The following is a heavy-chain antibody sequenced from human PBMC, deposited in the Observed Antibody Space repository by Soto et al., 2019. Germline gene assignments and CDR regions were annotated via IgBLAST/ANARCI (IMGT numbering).Heavy chain of an antibody. CDR1: VYTFSNYG. V-gene: IGHV1-18*01. J-gene: IGHJ5*02. CDR2: ISTYDANT. D-gene: IGHD3-10*01. CDR3: VGTMAYNLFDP. Sequence: QVQLVQSGGEVKKPGASVKVSCKASVYTFSNYGFSWVRQAPGQGLEWMGWISTYDANTNYPQKFQGRVTMTTDTSTSTAYMKLRSLSSDDTAVYYFVGTMAYNLFDPWGQGTLVTVSS.